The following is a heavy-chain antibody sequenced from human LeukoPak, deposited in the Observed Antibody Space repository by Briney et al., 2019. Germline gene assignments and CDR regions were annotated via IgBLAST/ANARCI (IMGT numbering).Heavy chain of an antibody. CDR2: ISSSSSYI. CDR1: GFTFSSYS. V-gene: IGHV3-21*01. Sequence: GSLRLSCGASGFTFSSYSMNWVRQAPGKGLEWVSSISSSSSYIYYADSVKGRFTTSRDNAKNSLYLQMNSLRAEDTAVYYCARDLGGGGIFDYWGQGTLVTVSS. CDR3: ARDLGGGGIFDY. J-gene: IGHJ4*02. D-gene: IGHD3-16*01.